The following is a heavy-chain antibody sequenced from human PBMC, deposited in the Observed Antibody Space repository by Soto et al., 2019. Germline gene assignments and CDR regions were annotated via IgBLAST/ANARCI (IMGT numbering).Heavy chain of an antibody. CDR1: GFTVSDYC. Sequence: GGSLRLSCAASGFTVSDYCMSWIRQAPGKGLEWVSYISSRGGTIYYADSVKGRFAISRDNAKNSLHLQITYLRAEDTAVYYCARAPESSWYYYYMDVWGKGTTVTVSS. V-gene: IGHV3-11*01. J-gene: IGHJ6*03. CDR2: ISSRGGTI. D-gene: IGHD6-6*01. CDR3: ARAPESSWYYYYMDV.